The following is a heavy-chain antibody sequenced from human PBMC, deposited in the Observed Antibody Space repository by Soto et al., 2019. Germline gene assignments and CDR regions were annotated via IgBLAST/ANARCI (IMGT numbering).Heavy chain of an antibody. Sequence: EVQMLESGGGLVQPGGSLRLSCAASGFKFSSFAMSWVRQAPGKGLEWVSAISGSGGSTHYADPVKGRFTISRDKSKNSLFLQMNSLRAEDTAIYYCAKDMAGAGTSVFASWGQGTLVTVSS. CDR3: AKDMAGAGTSVFAS. CDR1: GFKFSSFA. V-gene: IGHV3-23*01. CDR2: ISGSGGST. D-gene: IGHD6-19*01. J-gene: IGHJ4*02.